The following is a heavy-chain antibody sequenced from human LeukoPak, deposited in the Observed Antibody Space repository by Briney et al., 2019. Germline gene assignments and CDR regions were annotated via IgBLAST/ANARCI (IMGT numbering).Heavy chain of an antibody. CDR2: IIPIFGTA. J-gene: IGHJ3*02. CDR1: GGTFSSYA. CDR3: ASQRYSYGVYDAFDI. Sequence: ASVKVSCKASGGTFSSYAISLVRQAPGQGLEWMGRIIPIFGTANYAQKFQGRVTITTDESTSTAYMELSSLRSEDTAVYYCASQRYSYGVYDAFDIWGQGTMVTVSS. D-gene: IGHD5-18*01. V-gene: IGHV1-69*05.